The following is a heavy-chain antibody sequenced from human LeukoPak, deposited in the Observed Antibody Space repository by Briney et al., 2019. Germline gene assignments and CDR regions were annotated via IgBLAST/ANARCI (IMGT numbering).Heavy chain of an antibody. V-gene: IGHV4-30-2*01. CDR3: ARDRYGDHTYFDY. D-gene: IGHD4-17*01. Sequence: PSQTLSLTCAVSGGSISSGGYSWSWIRQPPGKGLEWIGYIYHSGSTYYNPSLKSRVTISVDRSKNQFSLKLNSVTAADTAVYYCARDRYGDHTYFDYWGQGTLVTVSP. CDR2: IYHSGST. CDR1: GGSISSGGYS. J-gene: IGHJ4*02.